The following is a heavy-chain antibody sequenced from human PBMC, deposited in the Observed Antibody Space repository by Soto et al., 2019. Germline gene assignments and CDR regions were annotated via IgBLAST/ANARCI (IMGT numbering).Heavy chain of an antibody. V-gene: IGHV1-3*01. CDR3: ARARSATTSYYYYYYGMDV. J-gene: IGHJ6*02. CDR2: INAGNGNT. D-gene: IGHD5-12*01. CDR1: GYTFTSYA. Sequence: VASVKVSCKASGYTFTSYAMHWVRQAPGQRLEWMRWINAGNGNTKYSQKFQGRVTITRDTSASTAYMELSSLRSEDTAVYYCARARSATTSYYYYYYGMDVWGQGTTVTV.